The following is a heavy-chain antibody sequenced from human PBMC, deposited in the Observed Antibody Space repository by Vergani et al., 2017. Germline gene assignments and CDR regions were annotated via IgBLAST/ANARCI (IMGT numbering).Heavy chain of an antibody. CDR1: GGSISSYY. CDR2: IYYSGST. J-gene: IGHJ6*03. D-gene: IGHD6-6*01. CDR3: ARGVEYSSSSVLRYYYMDV. V-gene: IGHV4-59*01. Sequence: QVQLQESGPGLVKPSETLYLTCTVSGGSISSYYWSWIRQPPGKGLEWIGYIYYSGSTNYNTSLKSRVTISVDTSKNQFSLKLSSVTAADTAVYYRARGVEYSSSSVLRYYYMDVWGKGITVTVSS.